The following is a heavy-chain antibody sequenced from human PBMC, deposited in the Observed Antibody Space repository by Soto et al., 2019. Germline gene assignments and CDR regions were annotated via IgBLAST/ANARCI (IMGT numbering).Heavy chain of an antibody. Sequence: SETLSLTCAVSGGSISSGGYSWSWIRQPPGKGLEWIGYIYHSGSTYYNPSLKSRVTISVDRSENQFSLKLSSVTAADTAVYYCARGTFWSGYYFDYWGQGTLVTVSS. J-gene: IGHJ4*02. V-gene: IGHV4-30-2*01. CDR2: IYHSGST. CDR3: ARGTFWSGYYFDY. D-gene: IGHD3-3*01. CDR1: GGSISSGGYS.